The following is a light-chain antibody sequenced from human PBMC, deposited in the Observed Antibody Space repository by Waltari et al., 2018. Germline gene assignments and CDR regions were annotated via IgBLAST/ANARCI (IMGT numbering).Light chain of an antibody. V-gene: IGKV3-11*01. CDR2: GTS. CDR3: QQCSSRPRT. Sequence: EIVLTQSPATLSLSPGERATLSCRASQSVFTYLAWYQQKPGQAPSLLIFGTSKRAPGIPARFSGSGYGTDFTLTINSLEAEDVALYYCQQCSSRPRTFGGGTKVEVK. CDR1: QSVFTY. J-gene: IGKJ4*01.